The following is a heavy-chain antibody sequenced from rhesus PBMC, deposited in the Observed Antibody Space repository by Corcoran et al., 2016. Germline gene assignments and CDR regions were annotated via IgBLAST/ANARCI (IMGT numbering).Heavy chain of an antibody. CDR3: ASRPGGGSYRLDC. Sequence: QVQLQQWGEGLVKPSETLSLTCAVYGGSISGYYYWRWIRQPPGKGLEWIGYIYGNSATTNYNPPLKNRVSISKDTSKYQFSLKLSSVTAGDTAVYYCASRPGGGSYRLDCWGQGVLVTGSS. V-gene: IGHV4-73*01. CDR1: GGSISGYYY. CDR2: IYGNSATT. D-gene: IGHD3-16*01. J-gene: IGHJ4*01.